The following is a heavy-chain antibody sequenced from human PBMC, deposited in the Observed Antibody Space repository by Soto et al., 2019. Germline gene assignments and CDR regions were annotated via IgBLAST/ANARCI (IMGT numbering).Heavy chain of an antibody. Sequence: SVKVSCKASGGTFSSYAISWVRQAPGQGLEWMGGIIPIFGTANYAQKFQGRVTITADESTSTAYMELSSLRSEDTAVYYCARDLIGDTYYYDSSGYYDYWGQGTLVNVSS. V-gene: IGHV1-69*13. CDR1: GGTFSSYA. CDR3: ARDLIGDTYYYDSSGYYDY. J-gene: IGHJ4*02. D-gene: IGHD3-22*01. CDR2: IIPIFGTA.